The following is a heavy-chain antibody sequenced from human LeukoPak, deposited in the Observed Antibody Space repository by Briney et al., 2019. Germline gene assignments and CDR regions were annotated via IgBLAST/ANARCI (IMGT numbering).Heavy chain of an antibody. CDR1: GYSISSGYY. V-gene: IGHV4-38-2*01. CDR2: VSHSGTT. J-gene: IGHJ3*02. Sequence: PSETLSLTCAVSGYSISSGYYWGWIRQPPGRGLEWIGSVSHSGTTYYNPSLKSRVTISVDTSKNQFSLKLSSVTAADTAVYYCARHNDYGDYVRAFDIWGQGTRVTVSS. CDR3: ARHNDYGDYVRAFDI. D-gene: IGHD4-17*01.